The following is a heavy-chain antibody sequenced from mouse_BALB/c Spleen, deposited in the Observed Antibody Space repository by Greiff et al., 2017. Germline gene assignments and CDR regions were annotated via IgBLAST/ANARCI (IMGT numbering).Heavy chain of an antibody. Sequence: VQLQESGPGLVAPSQSLSITCTVSGFSLTSYGVHWVRQPPGKGLEWLGVIWAGGSTNYNSALMSRLSISKDNSKSQVFLKMNSLQTDDTAMYYCARVAGFYAMDYWGQGTSVTVSS. CDR3: ARVAGFYAMDY. D-gene: IGHD3-3*01. CDR1: GFSLTSYG. V-gene: IGHV2-9*02. CDR2: IWAGGST. J-gene: IGHJ4*01.